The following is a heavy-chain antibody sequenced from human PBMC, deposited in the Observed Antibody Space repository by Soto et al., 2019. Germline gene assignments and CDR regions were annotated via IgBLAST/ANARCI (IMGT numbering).Heavy chain of an antibody. CDR3: ARAFKGGALAY. CDR2: IYYSGST. J-gene: IGHJ4*02. D-gene: IGHD3-16*01. Sequence: PSETLSLTCTVSGGSISSYYWSWIRQPPGKGLEWIGYIYYSGSTNYNPSLKSRVTISVDTSKNQFSLKLSSVTAADTAVYYCARAFKGGALAYWGQGTLVTVSS. CDR1: GGSISSYY. V-gene: IGHV4-59*01.